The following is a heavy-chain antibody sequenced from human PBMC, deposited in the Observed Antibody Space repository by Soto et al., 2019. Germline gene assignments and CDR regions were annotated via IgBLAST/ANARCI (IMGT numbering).Heavy chain of an antibody. V-gene: IGHV4-59*01. CDR2: MYNTGST. Sequence: SEILSLTCTVSGGYISSYYWSWIRQPPGKGLEWIGYMYNTGSTIYNPSLKSRVTISVDTSKNQFSLKLNSVTAADTAVYYCARHLWGYCGADCYPLDVWGQGTTVTVSS. D-gene: IGHD2-21*02. J-gene: IGHJ6*02. CDR1: GGYISSYY. CDR3: ARHLWGYCGADCYPLDV.